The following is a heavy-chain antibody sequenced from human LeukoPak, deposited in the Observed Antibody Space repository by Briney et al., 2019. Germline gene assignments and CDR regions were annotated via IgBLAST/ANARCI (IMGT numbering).Heavy chain of an antibody. J-gene: IGHJ6*02. D-gene: IGHD2-2*01. V-gene: IGHV3-48*04. CDR2: ISSSGSTI. CDR1: GFTLSTYW. CDR3: ARDRTQYVPAAMSYYYYGMDV. Sequence: GGSLRLSCAASGFTLSTYWMHWVRQPPGKGLEWVSYISSSGSTIYYADAVKGRFTISRDNAKNSLYLQMNSLRAEDTAVYYCARDRTQYVPAAMSYYYYGMDVWGQGTTVTVSS.